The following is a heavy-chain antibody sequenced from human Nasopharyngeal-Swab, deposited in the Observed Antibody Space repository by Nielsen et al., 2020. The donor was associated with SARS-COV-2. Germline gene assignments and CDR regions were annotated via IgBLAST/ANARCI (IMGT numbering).Heavy chain of an antibody. J-gene: IGHJ6*03. CDR3: ARDLGGYDILTGYYHYYYYMDV. D-gene: IGHD3-9*01. Sequence: WIRQPPGKGLEWIGYIYYSGSTNYNPSLKSRVTISVDTSKNQFSLKLSSVTAADTAVYYCARDLGGYDILTGYYHYYYYMDVWGKGTTVTRLL. CDR2: IYYSGST. V-gene: IGHV4-59*01.